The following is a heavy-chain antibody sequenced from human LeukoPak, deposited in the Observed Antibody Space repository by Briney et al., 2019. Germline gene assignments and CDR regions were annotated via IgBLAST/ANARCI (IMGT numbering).Heavy chain of an antibody. Sequence: PSETLSLTCAVYGGSFSGYYWGWLRQPPGKGLEWIGSIYYSGSTYYNPSLKSRVTISVDTSKNQFSLKLSSVTAADTAVYYCARTGGIVVVAATVDYWGQGTLVTVSS. V-gene: IGHV4-39*01. J-gene: IGHJ4*02. CDR3: ARTGGIVVVAATVDY. CDR1: GGSFSGYY. CDR2: IYYSGST. D-gene: IGHD2-15*01.